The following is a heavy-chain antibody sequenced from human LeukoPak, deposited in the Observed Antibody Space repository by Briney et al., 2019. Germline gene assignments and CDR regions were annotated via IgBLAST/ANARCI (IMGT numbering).Heavy chain of an antibody. J-gene: IGHJ6*02. CDR2: INHNGNVN. CDR1: GFTFSIYG. CDR3: ARGGGLDV. V-gene: IGHV3-7*03. Sequence: GGSLRLSCAASGFTFSIYGSNWAREAPGKGLEWVASINHNGNVNYYVDSVKGRFTISRDNAKNSLYLQMSNLRAEDTAVYFCARGGGLDVWGQGATVTVSS. D-gene: IGHD3-16*01.